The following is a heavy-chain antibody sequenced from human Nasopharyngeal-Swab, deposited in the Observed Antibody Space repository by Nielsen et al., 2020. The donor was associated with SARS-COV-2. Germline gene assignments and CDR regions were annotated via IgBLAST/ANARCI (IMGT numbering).Heavy chain of an antibody. CDR3: VRRGCVTSSCPSSFDF. J-gene: IGHJ4*02. CDR1: GYSFIQYW. V-gene: IGHV5-51*02. Sequence: GESMKISCEASGYSFIQYWGGWVSQMPGKGLEWMGIVYPGDSDTRYSPSFQGQVTISADNGFNTVYLQWSSLKSSDTAMYYCVRRGCVTSSCPSSFDFWGQGTLVTVSS. CDR2: VYPGDSDT. D-gene: IGHD2-15*01.